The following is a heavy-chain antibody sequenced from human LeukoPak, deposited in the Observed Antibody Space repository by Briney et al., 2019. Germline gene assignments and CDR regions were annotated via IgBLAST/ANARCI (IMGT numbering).Heavy chain of an antibody. CDR1: GFTFSNYE. Sequence: PGGSLRLSCAASGFTFSNYEMNWVRQAPGKGLEWVSEISGSGTTIFYADSVKGRFTVSRDNAKNSLYLQMNSLRVEDTAVYYCASSPRGVYWGQGTLVTVSS. D-gene: IGHD3-10*01. V-gene: IGHV3-48*03. CDR2: ISGSGTTI. CDR3: ASSPRGVY. J-gene: IGHJ4*02.